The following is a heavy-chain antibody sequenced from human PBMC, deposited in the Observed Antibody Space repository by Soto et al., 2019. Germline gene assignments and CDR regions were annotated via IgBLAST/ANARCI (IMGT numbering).Heavy chain of an antibody. J-gene: IGHJ6*01. CDR3: GRDGGFGSRGYYGLDV. CDR2: IYSNGGT. V-gene: IGHV4-59*01. CDR1: GGSISNYY. D-gene: IGHD3-10*01. Sequence: SETLSLTCTVSGGSISNYYWSWIRQPPGKSLEWIGYIYSNGGTNYNPSLKSRVTISLETSKNQFSLKLSSVTAADTAVYYCGRDGGFGSRGYYGLDVLGQGTTVTVSS.